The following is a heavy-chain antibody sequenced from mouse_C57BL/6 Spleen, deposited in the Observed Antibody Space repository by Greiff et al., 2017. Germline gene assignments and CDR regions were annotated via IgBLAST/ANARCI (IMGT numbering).Heavy chain of an antibody. CDR3: ASPTVEYYFDY. CDR1: GFNIKDYY. D-gene: IGHD1-1*01. V-gene: IGHV14-2*01. Sequence: VQLQQSGAELVKPGASVKLSCTASGFNIKDYYMHWVKQRTEQGLEWIGRIDPEDGETKYAPKFQGKATITADTSSNTAYLQRSSLTSEDTAVYYCASPTVEYYFDYWGQGTTLTVSS. CDR2: IDPEDGET. J-gene: IGHJ2*01.